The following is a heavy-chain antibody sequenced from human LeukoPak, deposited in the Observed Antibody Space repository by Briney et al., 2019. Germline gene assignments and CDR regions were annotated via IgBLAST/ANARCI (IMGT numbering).Heavy chain of an antibody. CDR3: ASVTTIDAFDI. CDR2: IYSGGST. D-gene: IGHD5-12*01. J-gene: IGHJ3*02. V-gene: IGHV3-66*01. CDR1: GFTVSSNY. Sequence: PGGSLRLSCAASGFTVSSNYMCWVRQAPGKGLEWVSVIYSGGSTYYADSVKGRFTISRDNSKNTLYLQMNSLRAEDTAVYYCASVTTIDAFDIWGQGTMVTVSS.